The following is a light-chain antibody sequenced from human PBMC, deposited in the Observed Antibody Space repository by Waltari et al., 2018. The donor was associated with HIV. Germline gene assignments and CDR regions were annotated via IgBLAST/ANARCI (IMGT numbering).Light chain of an antibody. CDR2: YDTDSDK. CDR1: SDINVGSYN. J-gene: IGLJ2*01. V-gene: IGLV5-37*01. Sequence: QPVLTQPPSSSASPGESARLTCTLPSDINVGSYNIYWYQQKPGSPPRYLLYYDTDSDKGQGAGVPSRFAGSKDASANTGMLLISGLQSEDEADYYCMIWPSNAGGFGGGTKLTVL. CDR3: MIWPSNAGG.